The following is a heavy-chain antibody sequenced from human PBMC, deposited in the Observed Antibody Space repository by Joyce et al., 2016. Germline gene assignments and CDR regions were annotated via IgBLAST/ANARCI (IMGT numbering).Heavy chain of an antibody. CDR3: ARRSGIPAGRRPGAFDM. CDR2: ISYVGPHK. CDR1: GSIFSGYA. V-gene: IGHV3-30*04. D-gene: IGHD6-13*01. J-gene: IGHJ3*02. Sequence: QEQLEASGGGVVQPGTSLRLACTASGSIFSGYAMNWVRQAPGKGLEWVAIISYVGPHKFYADSVRGRFTISRDNYKNTLFLQMNSLTIEDAGVYYCARRSGIPAGRRPGAFDMWGQGTVVTVSS.